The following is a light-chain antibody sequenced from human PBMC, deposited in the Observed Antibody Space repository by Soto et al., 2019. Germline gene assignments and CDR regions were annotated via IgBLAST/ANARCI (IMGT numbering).Light chain of an antibody. CDR3: PQDRSSPRT. Sequence: GETATLSCRASQSVSSSYLAWYQQKPGQAPRLLIFGAYNRATGIPDRFSGSGSGTDFTFTSSRLETEDFAGFYCPQDRSSPRTFGQGT. CDR2: GAY. V-gene: IGKV3-20*01. CDR1: QSVSSSY. J-gene: IGKJ1*01.